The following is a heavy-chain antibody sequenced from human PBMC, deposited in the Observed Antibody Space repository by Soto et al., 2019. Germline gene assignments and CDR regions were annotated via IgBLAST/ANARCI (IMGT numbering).Heavy chain of an antibody. V-gene: IGHV3-15*07. CDR3: TTDDHSNSYYWYTMAV. D-gene: IGHD4-4*01. Sequence: EVQLVESGGGLVKPGESLRLSCAASGFTFTYAWLNWVRQVPGKGLEWVGRIKGKTDGGTTDYAAPVKGRFTISRDDSQHTLYLQMNNLKTEDTAVYYCTTDDHSNSYYWYTMAVWGRGTTVTVSS. CDR2: IKGKTDGGTT. CDR1: GFTFTYAW. J-gene: IGHJ6*02.